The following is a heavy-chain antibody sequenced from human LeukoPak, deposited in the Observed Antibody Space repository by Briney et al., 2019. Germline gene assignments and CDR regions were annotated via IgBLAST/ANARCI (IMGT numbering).Heavy chain of an antibody. CDR2: ISGSGGST. CDR1: GFTFSSYA. Sequence: GGSLRLSWAASGFTFSSYAMSWVRQAPGKGLGWVSAISGSGGSTYYADSVEGRFTISRDTSKNTLYLQMNSLRAEDTAVYYCAKELKGGSYYVFDSWGQGTLVTVSS. D-gene: IGHD1-26*01. J-gene: IGHJ4*02. CDR3: AKELKGGSYYVFDS. V-gene: IGHV3-23*01.